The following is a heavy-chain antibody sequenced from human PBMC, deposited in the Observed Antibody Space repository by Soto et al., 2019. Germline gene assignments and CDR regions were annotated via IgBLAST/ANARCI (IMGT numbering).Heavy chain of an antibody. Sequence: SVKVSCKASGGTFSSYAISWVRQAPGQGLEWMGGIIPIFGTANYAQKFQGRVTITADESTSTAYMELSSLRSEDTAVYYCARSTVTPRGYYYYYGMDVWGQGTTVTVSS. CDR1: GGTFSSYA. CDR3: ARSTVTPRGYYYYYGMDV. CDR2: IIPIFGTA. V-gene: IGHV1-69*13. J-gene: IGHJ6*02. D-gene: IGHD4-17*01.